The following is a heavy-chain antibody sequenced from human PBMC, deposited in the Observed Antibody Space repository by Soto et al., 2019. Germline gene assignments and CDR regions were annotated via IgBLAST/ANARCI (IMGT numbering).Heavy chain of an antibody. Sequence: KASETLSLTCTVSGGSISSGGYYWSWIRQHPGKGLEWIGYIYYSGSTYYNPSLKSRVTISVDTSKNQFSLKLSSVTAADTAVYYCASWRLLSGWYVDYWGQGTLVTVSS. CDR3: ASWRLLSGWYVDY. D-gene: IGHD6-19*01. CDR2: IYYSGST. CDR1: GGSISSGGYY. V-gene: IGHV4-31*03. J-gene: IGHJ4*02.